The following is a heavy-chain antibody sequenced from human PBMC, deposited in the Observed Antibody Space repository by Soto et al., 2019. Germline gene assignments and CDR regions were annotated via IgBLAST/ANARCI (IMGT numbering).Heavy chain of an antibody. D-gene: IGHD3-3*01. CDR3: TSGYYSSYFDY. J-gene: IGHJ4*02. CDR2: ISSGGTST. CDR1: GFTFSSYW. Sequence: GGSLRLSCAASGFTFSSYWMHWVRQTPGKGLVWVSRISSGGTSTSYEDSVKGRFTISRDNAKNTLYLQMNSLRAEDTAVYYCTSGYYSSYFDYWGQGTLVTVSS. V-gene: IGHV3-74*01.